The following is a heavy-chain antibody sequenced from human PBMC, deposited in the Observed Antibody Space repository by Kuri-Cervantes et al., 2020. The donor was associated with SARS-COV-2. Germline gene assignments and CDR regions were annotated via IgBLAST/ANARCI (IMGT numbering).Heavy chain of an antibody. CDR2: ISGSGGST. CDR1: GFTFSSYA. V-gene: IGHV3-23*01. J-gene: IGHJ4*02. Sequence: GGSLRLSCAASGFTFSSYAMSWVRQAPGKGLEWVSAISGSGGSTYYADSVKGRFTISRDNSKNTLYLQMNSLRAEDTALYYCARAYGDYVFREGLDSWGQGTLVTVSS. CDR3: ARAYGDYVFREGLDS. D-gene: IGHD4-17*01.